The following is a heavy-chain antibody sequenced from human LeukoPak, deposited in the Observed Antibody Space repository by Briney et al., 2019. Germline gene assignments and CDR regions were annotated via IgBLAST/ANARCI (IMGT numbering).Heavy chain of an antibody. V-gene: IGHV4-39*02. CDR3: ARGSGYYYGDFDY. CDR1: GGSISSNSYY. J-gene: IGHJ4*02. D-gene: IGHD3-22*01. Sequence: SETLSLTCTVSGGSISSNSYYWGWIRQPPGKGLEWIGTIHYSGSTYYNPSLKSRVTISVDTSKSHFSLKLSSVTAADTALYYCARGSGYYYGDFDYWGQGSLVTVSS. CDR2: IHYSGST.